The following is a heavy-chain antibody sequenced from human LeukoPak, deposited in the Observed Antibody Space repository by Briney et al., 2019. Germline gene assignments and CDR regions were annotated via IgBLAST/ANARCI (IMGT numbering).Heavy chain of an antibody. D-gene: IGHD3-22*01. V-gene: IGHV3-21*01. CDR1: GFTFSSYR. J-gene: IGHJ3*02. CDR2: ISSSSSYI. Sequence: KTGGSLRLSCAASGFTFSSYRLHWVRQAPGKGLEWVSSISSSSSYIYYADSMKGRFTISRDNAKNSLYLQMNSLRAEDTAVYYCARENNSGYYDIGAFDIWGQGTMVTVSS. CDR3: ARENNSGYYDIGAFDI.